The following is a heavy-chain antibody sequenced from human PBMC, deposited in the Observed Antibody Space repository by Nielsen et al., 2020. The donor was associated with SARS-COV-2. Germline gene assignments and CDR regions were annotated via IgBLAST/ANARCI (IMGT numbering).Heavy chain of an antibody. CDR2: IYYSGST. CDR3: ARAPITMIVVVNAFDI. V-gene: IGHV4-59*12. Sequence: SETLSLTCTVSGGSISSYYWSWIRQPPGKGLEWIGYIYYSGSTNYNPSLKSRVTISLDTSKNQFSLKLSSVTAADTAVYYCARAPITMIVVVNAFDIWGQGTMVTVSS. CDR1: GGSISSYY. J-gene: IGHJ3*02. D-gene: IGHD3-22*01.